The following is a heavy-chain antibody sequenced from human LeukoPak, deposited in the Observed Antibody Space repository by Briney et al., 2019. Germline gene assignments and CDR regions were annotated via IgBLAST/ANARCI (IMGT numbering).Heavy chain of an antibody. CDR1: GGSISSGDYY. CDR3: ARNVGYSYGSFDY. D-gene: IGHD5-18*01. V-gene: IGHV4-30-4*01. CDR2: IYYSGST. J-gene: IGHJ4*02. Sequence: PSETLSLTCTVSGGSISSGDYYWGWIRQPPGKGLEWIGYIYYSGSTYYNPSLKSRVTISVDTSKNQFSLKLSSVTAADTAVYYCARNVGYSYGSFDYWGQGTLVTVSS.